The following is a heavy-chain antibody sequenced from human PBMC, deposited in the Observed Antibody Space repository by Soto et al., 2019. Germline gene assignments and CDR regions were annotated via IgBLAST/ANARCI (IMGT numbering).Heavy chain of an antibody. V-gene: IGHV6-1*01. CDR1: GDSVSSNSAA. J-gene: IGHJ4*02. D-gene: IGHD6-19*01. CDR3: TRALSGSGPDS. CDR2: TYYRSKWYN. Sequence: PSQTLSLTCAISGDSVSSNSAAWNWFRHSPSRGLEWLGRTYYRSKWYNDYAVSVKSRITINPDTSKNQFSLQLNSVTPEDTAIYYCTRALSGSGPDSWGQGTLVTVSS.